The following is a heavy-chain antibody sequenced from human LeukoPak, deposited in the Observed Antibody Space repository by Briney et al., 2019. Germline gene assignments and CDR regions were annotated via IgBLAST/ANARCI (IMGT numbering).Heavy chain of an antibody. J-gene: IGHJ4*02. V-gene: IGHV5-10-1*01. CDR1: GSSFAGYW. CDR2: IDPSESYT. D-gene: IGHD3-3*01. Sequence: GESLKISCKGSGSSFAGYWISGVRQMPGKGLEWMGRIDPSESYTNYSPSFQGHVTISADKSISTAYLQWSRRTGSCIAIYYCARRVGEAWYFDYWGQGTLVAVSS. CDR3: ARRVGEAWYFDY.